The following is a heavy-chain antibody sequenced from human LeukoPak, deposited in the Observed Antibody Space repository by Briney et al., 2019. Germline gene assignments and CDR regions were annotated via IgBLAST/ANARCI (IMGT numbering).Heavy chain of an antibody. V-gene: IGHV4-31*03. CDR3: ASSMIYCSSTSCYDY. J-gene: IGHJ4*02. CDR2: IYYSGST. CDR1: GGSMSSGGYY. D-gene: IGHD2-2*01. Sequence: SQTLSLTCIVSGGSMSSGGYYWSWIRQHPGKGLEWIGYIYYSGSTYYNPSLKSRVTISVDTSKNQSSLKLSSMTAADTAVYYCASSMIYCSSTSCYDYWGQGTLVTVSS.